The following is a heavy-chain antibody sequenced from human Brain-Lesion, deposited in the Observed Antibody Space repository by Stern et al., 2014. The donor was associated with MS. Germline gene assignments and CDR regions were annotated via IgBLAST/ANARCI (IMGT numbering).Heavy chain of an antibody. J-gene: IGHJ6*02. CDR2: ISVGTDYI. D-gene: IGHD2-2*01. Sequence: EVQLVQSGGGLVKPGGSLRLSCEASGFTFHSYSMNWVRQAPGKGLEWVSSISVGTDYIYYADSVKGRFTISRDNAKNSLFLQMNTLRAEDTAVYYCARVDCSGTNCFYYYYGMDVWGQGTTVTVSS. CDR1: GFTFHSYS. CDR3: ARVDCSGTNCFYYYYGMDV. V-gene: IGHV3-21*01.